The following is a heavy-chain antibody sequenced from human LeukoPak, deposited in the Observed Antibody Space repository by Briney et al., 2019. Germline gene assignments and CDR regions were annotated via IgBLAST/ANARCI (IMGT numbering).Heavy chain of an antibody. CDR3: ARGGAARLHFQN. CDR2: IYHSGST. Sequence: SETLSLTCTVSGGSISSGGYYWSWIRQPPGKGLEWIGYIYHSGSTNYNPSLQSRVTISVDTSKNQFSLNLNSVTAADTAVYYCARGGAARLHFQNWGQGTLVTVSS. J-gene: IGHJ1*01. CDR1: GGSISSGGYY. V-gene: IGHV4-61*08. D-gene: IGHD6-6*01.